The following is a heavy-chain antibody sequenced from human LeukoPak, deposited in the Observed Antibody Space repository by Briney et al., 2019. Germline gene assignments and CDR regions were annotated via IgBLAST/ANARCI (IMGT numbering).Heavy chain of an antibody. CDR3: ARIAQQHLARHFDF. J-gene: IGHJ4*02. Sequence: VSVKVSCKASGYTFTSYGFSWVRQAPGQGLEWMGWVSAYNGDTNYAQKVQGGVTMTTDTSTSTAYMELRSLRSDDTAVYYCARIAQQHLARHFDFWGQGTLVTVSS. D-gene: IGHD6-13*01. V-gene: IGHV1-18*04. CDR2: VSAYNGDT. CDR1: GYTFTSYG.